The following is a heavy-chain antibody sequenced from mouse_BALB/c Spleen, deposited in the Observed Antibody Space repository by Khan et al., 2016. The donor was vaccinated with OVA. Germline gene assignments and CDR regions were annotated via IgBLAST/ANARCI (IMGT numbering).Heavy chain of an antibody. V-gene: IGHV1-19*01. CDR1: GYSFTGYY. CDR3: ARRSGNFLYPMDY. Sequence: VRLQQSGPELVKPGASVKISCKASGYSFTGYYMHWVKQSHVKSLEWIGRINPYNGATSYNQNFKDKASLTVYKSSNTAYMELHSLTSEDSAVYYCARRSGNFLYPMDYWGQGTSVTCSS. D-gene: IGHD2-1*01. J-gene: IGHJ4*01. CDR2: INPYNGAT.